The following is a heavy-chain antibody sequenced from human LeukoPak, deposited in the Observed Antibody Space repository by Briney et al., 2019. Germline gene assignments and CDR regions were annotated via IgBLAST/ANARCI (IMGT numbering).Heavy chain of an antibody. CDR1: GGSISSSSYY. J-gene: IGHJ4*02. CDR3: ARHGRAVKTWIQLWADYYFDY. CDR2: IYYSGST. Sequence: SETLSLTCTVSGGSISSSSYYWGWIRQPPGKGLEWIGSIYYSGSTYYNPSLKSRVTISVDTSKNQFSLKLSSVTAADTAVYYCARHGRAVKTWIQLWADYYFDYWGQGTLVTVSS. D-gene: IGHD5-18*01. V-gene: IGHV4-39*01.